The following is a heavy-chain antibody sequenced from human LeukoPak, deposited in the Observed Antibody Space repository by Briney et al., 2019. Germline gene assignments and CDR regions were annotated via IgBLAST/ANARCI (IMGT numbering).Heavy chain of an antibody. V-gene: IGHV3-23*01. J-gene: IGHJ4*02. CDR2: ISGSGGST. Sequence: GGSLRLSCAASGFTFSSYAMSWVRQAPGKGLEWVSAISGSGGSTYYADSVKGRFTISRDDSKNTLYLQMNSLRAEDTAVYYCAKGPTTVVGGGYFDYWGQGTLVTVSS. D-gene: IGHD4-23*01. CDR3: AKGPTTVVGGGYFDY. CDR1: GFTFSSYA.